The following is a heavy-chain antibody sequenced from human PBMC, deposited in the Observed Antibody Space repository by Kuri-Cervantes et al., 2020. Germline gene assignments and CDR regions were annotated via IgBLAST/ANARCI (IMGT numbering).Heavy chain of an antibody. D-gene: IGHD2-8*01. CDR2: IYYSGST. CDR3: ARRMGTYYGMDV. Sequence: SETLSLTCTVSGGSISSSSYYWGWIRQPPGKGLEWIGSIYYSGSTYYSPSLKSRVTMSVDTSKNQFSLRLSSVTAADTALYYCARRMGTYYGMDVWGQGTTVTVSS. CDR1: GGSISSSSYY. J-gene: IGHJ6*02. V-gene: IGHV4-39*07.